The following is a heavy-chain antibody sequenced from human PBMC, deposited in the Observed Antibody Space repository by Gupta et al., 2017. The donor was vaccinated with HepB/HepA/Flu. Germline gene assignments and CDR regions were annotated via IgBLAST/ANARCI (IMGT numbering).Heavy chain of an antibody. D-gene: IGHD3-10*01. CDR2: ISGGGTGT. J-gene: IGHJ4*02. CDR3: AKDGRDFGLFDY. V-gene: IGHV3-23*01. Sequence: EVQVLESGGGLVQPGGSLRLSCAASGFLFGSFAMTWVRQAPGKGLEWVSTISGGGTGTYYADSVKGRFTISRDNSKNTVSLQMSSLRADDTAVYYCAKDGRDFGLFDYWGQGTQVTVSS. CDR1: GFLFGSFA.